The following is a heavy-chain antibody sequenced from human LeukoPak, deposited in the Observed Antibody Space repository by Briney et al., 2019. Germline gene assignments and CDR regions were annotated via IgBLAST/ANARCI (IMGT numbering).Heavy chain of an antibody. D-gene: IGHD3-22*01. CDR3: ARDRAHDHRGYPMFSP. V-gene: IGHV1-2*02. CDR1: GFTFSSYA. J-gene: IGHJ5*02. CDR2: INPNIGAT. Sequence: GRSLRLSCAASGFTFSSYAIQWVRQAPGQGLDWMGTINPNIGATTFAQKFQGRVTLTRDTSVNTAYMELHRLTSDDTAIYFCARDRAHDHRGYPMFSPWGQGTLVTVSS.